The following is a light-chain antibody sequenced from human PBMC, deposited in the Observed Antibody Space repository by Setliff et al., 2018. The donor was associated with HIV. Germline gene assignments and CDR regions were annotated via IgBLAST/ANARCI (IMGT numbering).Light chain of an antibody. Sequence: QFVLTQPASVSGSPGQSITISCTGTSSDVGGYNYVSWYQQHPGKAPKLMISAVSNRPSGVSNRFSGSKSGYTASLTISGLQAEDEADYYCSSYTSSTPLYVFGTGTKVTVL. CDR2: AVS. CDR3: SSYTSSTPLYV. V-gene: IGLV2-14*03. CDR1: SSDVGGYNY. J-gene: IGLJ1*01.